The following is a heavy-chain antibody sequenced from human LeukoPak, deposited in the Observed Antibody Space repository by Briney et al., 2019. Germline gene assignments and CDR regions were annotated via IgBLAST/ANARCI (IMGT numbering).Heavy chain of an antibody. J-gene: IGHJ4*02. Sequence: GESLKISCEVSGYSFSNYWIGWVRQMPGKGLEWMGIIYPDDSNTRYNPSFQGQVTISADKSITTAYLQWSSLKASDTAIYYCARRSSPAEFFDYWGQGALVTVSS. CDR2: IYPDDSNT. CDR1: GYSFSNYW. V-gene: IGHV5-51*01. CDR3: ARRSSPAEFFDY. D-gene: IGHD6-6*01.